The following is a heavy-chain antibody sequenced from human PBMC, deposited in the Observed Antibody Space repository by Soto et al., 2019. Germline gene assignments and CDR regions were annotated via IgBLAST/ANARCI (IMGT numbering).Heavy chain of an antibody. CDR2: ISGYNGNT. Sequence: ASVKVSCKASGYTFSNYGISWVGQGPGQGLEWMGWISGYNGNTHYEEKVQDRIKMTTDTSTSTTYLELRSLRSDDTAVYFCARDPGFGFGYSYAFAMDVWGQGTTVTVSS. V-gene: IGHV1-18*01. CDR1: GYTFSNYG. D-gene: IGHD5-18*01. CDR3: ARDPGFGFGYSYAFAMDV. J-gene: IGHJ6*02.